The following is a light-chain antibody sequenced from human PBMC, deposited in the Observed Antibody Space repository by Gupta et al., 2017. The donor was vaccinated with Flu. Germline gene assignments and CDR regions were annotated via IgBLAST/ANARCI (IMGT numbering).Light chain of an antibody. J-gene: IGKJ3*01. CDR3: QQANSVAPRFT. V-gene: IGKV1-12*01. CDR1: QGISSW. Sequence: DIQMTQSPSPLSASVGDRSTITCRASQGISSWLAWYQQKQGKAPKLLISAASSLQRGVISRCSGSGAGTDFTLTIISRQPEDFAAYYCQQANSVAPRFTFGHGTKVEIK. CDR2: AAS.